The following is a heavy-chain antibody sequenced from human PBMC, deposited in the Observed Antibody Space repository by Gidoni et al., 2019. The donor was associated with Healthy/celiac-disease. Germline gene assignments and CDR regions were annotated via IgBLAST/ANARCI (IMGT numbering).Heavy chain of an antibody. V-gene: IGHV3-30*04. J-gene: IGHJ4*02. CDR2: ISYDGSNK. CDR1: GFTFSSYA. CDR3: ARENNYYDSSGYPDY. Sequence: QVQLVESGGGVVQPGRSLRLSCAASGFTFSSYAMHWVRQAPGKGLEWVAGISYDGSNKYYADSVKGRVTISRDNSKNTLYLQMNSLRAEDTAVYYCARENNYYDSSGYPDYWGQGTLVTVSS. D-gene: IGHD3-22*01.